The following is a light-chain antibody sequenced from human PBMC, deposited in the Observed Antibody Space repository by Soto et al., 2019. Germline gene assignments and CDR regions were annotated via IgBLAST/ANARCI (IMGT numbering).Light chain of an antibody. J-gene: IGKJ4*01. CDR3: HKHSDWPLT. V-gene: IGKV3-11*01. CDR1: QSVRTS. CDR2: DVS. Sequence: EIVLTQSPDTLSLSPGERATLSCRASQSVRTSLAWYQQKPGQAPSLLISDVSNRATGIPARFSGSGSRTDFTLTISSLEPEDFAVYYCHKHSDWPLTFGGGNKVEIK.